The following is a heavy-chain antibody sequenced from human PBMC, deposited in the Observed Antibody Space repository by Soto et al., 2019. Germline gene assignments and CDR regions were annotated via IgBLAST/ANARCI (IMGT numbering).Heavy chain of an antibody. Sequence: SGKVCCKAFGYIFTAYSVHWVREPRGQGLEWMGVVNPSGGSTNYAQKFQCRIPMTRDTSTSTVYMDLSSLTSEDTAVYYYAREENCRDDICYSEYFHRWGQRTLVTVSS. J-gene: IGHJ1*01. V-gene: IGHV1-46*01. CDR2: VNPSGGST. D-gene: IGHD2-15*01. CDR3: AREENCRDDICYSEYFHR. CDR1: GYIFTAYS.